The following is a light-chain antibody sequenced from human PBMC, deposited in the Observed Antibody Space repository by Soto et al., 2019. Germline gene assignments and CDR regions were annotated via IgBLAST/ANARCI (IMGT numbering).Light chain of an antibody. J-gene: IGKJ1*01. CDR1: QSVSTN. Sequence: EIVMTQSPATLSVSPGERATLSCRASQSVSTNLAWYQQKPGQAPRLLFYGASTRATGIPARLTGSGSGTEFTLTISSLQSEDFAVYYCQQYNNWPPWTFGQGTKVEIK. CDR3: QQYNNWPPWT. CDR2: GAS. V-gene: IGKV3-15*01.